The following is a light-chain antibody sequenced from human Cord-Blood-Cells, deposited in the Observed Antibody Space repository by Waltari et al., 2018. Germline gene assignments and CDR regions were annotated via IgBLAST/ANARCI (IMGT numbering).Light chain of an antibody. CDR1: QSISSY. Sequence: DIQMTHSPSSLSASVGDRVTITCRASQSISSYLNWYQQKPGKAPKLLIYAASSLQSGVPSRFSGSGSGTDFTLTISSLQPEDFATYYCQQSYSTGFTFGPGTKVDIK. CDR3: QQSYSTGFT. V-gene: IGKV1-39*01. CDR2: AAS. J-gene: IGKJ3*01.